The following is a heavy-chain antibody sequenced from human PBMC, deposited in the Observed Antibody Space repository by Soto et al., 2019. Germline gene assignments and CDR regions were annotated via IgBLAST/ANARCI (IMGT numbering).Heavy chain of an antibody. Sequence: ASVKVSCNASGHTFTSSGITWVRQAPGQGLEWMGWISPYNGNTNYAQKLQGRVTMTTDTSTSTAYMDLRSPRSDDTAVYYCARGGLGYCSGGSCPKRWFDPWGQGTLVTVSS. CDR2: ISPYNGNT. CDR3: ARGGLGYCSGGSCPKRWFDP. J-gene: IGHJ5*02. V-gene: IGHV1-18*04. CDR1: GHTFTSSG. D-gene: IGHD2-15*01.